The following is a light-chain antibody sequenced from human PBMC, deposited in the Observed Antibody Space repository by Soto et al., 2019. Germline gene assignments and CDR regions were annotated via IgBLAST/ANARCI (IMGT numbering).Light chain of an antibody. CDR2: GNS. V-gene: IGLV1-40*01. J-gene: IGLJ2*01. CDR1: SSNIGAGYD. CDR3: QSYDSSLSAVV. Sequence: SVLPQPPSVSGAPGQRVTISCTGSSSNIGAGYDVHWYQQLPGTAPKLLIYGNSNRPSGVPDRFSGSKSGTSASLAITGLQAEDEADYYCQSYDSSLSAVVFGGGTQLTVL.